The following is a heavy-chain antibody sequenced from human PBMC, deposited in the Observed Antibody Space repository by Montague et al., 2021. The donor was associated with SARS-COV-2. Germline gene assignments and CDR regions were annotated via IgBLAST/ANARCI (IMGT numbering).Heavy chain of an antibody. J-gene: IGHJ4*02. CDR1: GDSISSYY. V-gene: IGHV4-59*01. CDR3: ARAQYCSFIANCVNYFEV. CDR2: VRYTGGT. Sequence: SETLSLTCEVSGDSISSYYWSWIRQSPGKGLEWIGYVRYTGGTGYNHSLKTRVTLSLDKPRYNFSLKLRSVTAADTAVSYCARAQYCSFIANCVNYFEVWGLGALVTVSS. D-gene: IGHD1-1*01.